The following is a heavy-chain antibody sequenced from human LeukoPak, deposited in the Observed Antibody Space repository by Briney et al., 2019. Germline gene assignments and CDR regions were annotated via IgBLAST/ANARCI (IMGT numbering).Heavy chain of an antibody. V-gene: IGHV3-23*01. J-gene: IGHJ4*02. D-gene: IGHD2-2*02. CDR1: GFTFNNFT. CDR3: TKPDCPSTSCYTLDY. Sequence: PGGSLRLSCLPSGFTFNNFTMRWVRQPPGKGLEWVSGISGSGDRTYYADSVKGRFTISRENSKNTLYLQMNSLRVEDTAVYYCTKPDCPSTSCYTLDYWGQGILVTVSS. CDR2: ISGSGDRT.